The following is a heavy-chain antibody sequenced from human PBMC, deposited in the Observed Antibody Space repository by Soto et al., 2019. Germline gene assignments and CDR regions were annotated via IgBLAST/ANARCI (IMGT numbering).Heavy chain of an antibody. Sequence: GASVKVSCKASGYTFTSYGISWVRQAPGQGLEWMGWVSAYNGNTNYAQKLQGRVTMTTDTSTSTAYMELRSLRSDDTAVYYCARGATLGYCTNGVCSTNDYWGQGTLVTVSS. CDR3: ARGATLGYCTNGVCSTNDY. V-gene: IGHV1-18*01. J-gene: IGHJ4*02. D-gene: IGHD2-8*01. CDR1: GYTFTSYG. CDR2: VSAYNGNT.